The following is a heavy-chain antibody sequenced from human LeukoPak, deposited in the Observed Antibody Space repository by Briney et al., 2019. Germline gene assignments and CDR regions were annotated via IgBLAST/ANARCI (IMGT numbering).Heavy chain of an antibody. CDR1: GFSLSTSGMC. J-gene: IGHJ3*02. V-gene: IGHV2-70*11. Sequence: ESGPTLVNPTQTLTLTCTFSGFSLSTSGMCVSWIRQPPGKALEWLARIDWDDDKYYTTSLKTRLTISKDTSKTQVVLTMTNMDPMDTATYYCVRDSSGYYYYAFDIWGQGTMVTVSS. D-gene: IGHD3-22*01. CDR3: VRDSSGYYYYAFDI. CDR2: IDWDDDK.